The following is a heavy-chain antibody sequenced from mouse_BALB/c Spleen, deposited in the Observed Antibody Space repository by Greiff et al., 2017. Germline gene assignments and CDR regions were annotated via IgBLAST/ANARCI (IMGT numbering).Heavy chain of an antibody. CDR3: AREETTPFDY. CDR2: ISSGGST. D-gene: IGHD3-2*01. V-gene: IGHV5-6-5*01. CDR1: GFAFSSYD. Sequence: EVKLMESGGGLVKPGGSLKLSCAASGFAFSSYDMSWVRQTPEKRLEWVAYISSGGSTYYPDSVKGRSTISRDNARNILYLQMSSLRSEDTAMYYCAREETTPFDYWGQGTTLTVSS. J-gene: IGHJ2*01.